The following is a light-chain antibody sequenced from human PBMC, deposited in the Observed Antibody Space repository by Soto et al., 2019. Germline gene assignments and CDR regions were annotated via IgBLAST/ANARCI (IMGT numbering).Light chain of an antibody. CDR1: SSDVGGHSS. CDR2: DVS. J-gene: IGLJ2*01. V-gene: IGLV2-14*03. Sequence: SVLTQPASVSGSPGQSITISCTGTSSDVGGHSSVSWYQQHPGKAPKLMIYDVSNRPSGVSNRFSGSKSGNTASLTISGLQAEDEADYYCSSYTDSYTVSFGGGTKLTVL. CDR3: SSYTDSYTVS.